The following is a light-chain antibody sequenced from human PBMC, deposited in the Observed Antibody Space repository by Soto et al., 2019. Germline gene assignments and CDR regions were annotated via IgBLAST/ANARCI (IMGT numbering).Light chain of an antibody. J-gene: IGLJ2*01. V-gene: IGLV2-11*01. CDR3: CSYAGSYPVV. Sequence: QSALTQPRSVSGSPGQSVTISCTGTSCDIGAYNYVSWYQHYPGKAPKLMINDVSNRPSGVPDRFSGSKSGNTASLTISGLQAEDEADYYCCSYAGSYPVVFGGGTQLTVL. CDR1: SCDIGAYNY. CDR2: DVS.